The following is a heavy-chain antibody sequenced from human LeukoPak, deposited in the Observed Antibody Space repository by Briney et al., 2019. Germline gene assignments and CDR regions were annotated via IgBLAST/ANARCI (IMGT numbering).Heavy chain of an antibody. J-gene: IGHJ4*02. Sequence: GGSLRLSCAASGFTFSSYSMNWVRQAPGKGLEWVSSISSSSSYIYYADSVKGRFTISRDNAKNSLYLQMNSLRAEDTAVYYCARDRREMATTYFDYWGQGTLVTVSS. D-gene: IGHD5-24*01. CDR1: GFTFSSYS. CDR3: ARDRREMATTYFDY. CDR2: ISSSSSYI. V-gene: IGHV3-21*01.